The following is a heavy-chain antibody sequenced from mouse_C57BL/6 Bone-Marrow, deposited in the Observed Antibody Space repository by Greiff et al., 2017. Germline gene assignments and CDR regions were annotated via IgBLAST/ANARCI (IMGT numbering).Heavy chain of an antibody. CDR2: IYPGSGSA. Sequence: QVQLQQPGAELVKPGASVKMSCKASGYTFTSYWITWVKQRPAQGLEWIGDIYPGSGSANYNEKFKSKATLTVDTSSSTAYMQLSSLTSEDSAVYYCARGNYWYFDVWGTGTTVTVSS. J-gene: IGHJ1*03. CDR1: GYTFTSYW. D-gene: IGHD2-1*01. V-gene: IGHV1-55*01. CDR3: ARGNYWYFDV.